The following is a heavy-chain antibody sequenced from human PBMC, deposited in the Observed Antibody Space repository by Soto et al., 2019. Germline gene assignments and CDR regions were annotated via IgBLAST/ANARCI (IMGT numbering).Heavy chain of an antibody. CDR1: GGSFSGYY. J-gene: IGHJ3*02. D-gene: IGHD6-19*01. CDR2: INHSGST. V-gene: IGHV4-34*01. Sequence: PSETLSLTCAVYGGSFSGYYWSWIRQPPGKGLEWIGEINHSGSTNYSPSLKSRVTISVDTSKNQFSLKLSSVTAADTAVYYCARTGYSSGWYKAAFDICGQGTMVTV. CDR3: ARTGYSSGWYKAAFDI.